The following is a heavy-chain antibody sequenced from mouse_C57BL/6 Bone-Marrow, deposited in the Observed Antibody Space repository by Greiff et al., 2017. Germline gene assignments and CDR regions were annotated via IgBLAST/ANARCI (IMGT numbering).Heavy chain of an antibody. V-gene: IGHV5-12*01. CDR2: ISNGGGST. Sequence: EVKLMESGGGLVQPGGSLKLSCAASGFTFSDYYMYWVRQTPEKRLEWVAYISNGGGSTYYPDTVKGRFTISRDNDKNTLYLQMSRLKSEDTAMYYCARQAAQAYYFDYWGQGTTLTVS. CDR1: GFTFSDYY. D-gene: IGHD3-2*02. J-gene: IGHJ2*01. CDR3: ARQAAQAYYFDY.